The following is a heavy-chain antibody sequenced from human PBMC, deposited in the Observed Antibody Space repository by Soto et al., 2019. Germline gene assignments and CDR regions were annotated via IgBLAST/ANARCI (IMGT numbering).Heavy chain of an antibody. CDR3: ARQSGGYGDYYYYGMDV. CDR1: GGSISSSSYY. D-gene: IGHD4-17*01. V-gene: IGHV4-39*01. Sequence: SETLSLTCTVSGGSISSSSYYWGWIRQPPGKGLEWIGSIYYSGSTYYNPSLKSRVTISVDTSKNQFALKLSSVTAADTAVYYCARQSGGYGDYYYYGMDVWGQGTTVTVSS. J-gene: IGHJ6*02. CDR2: IYYSGST.